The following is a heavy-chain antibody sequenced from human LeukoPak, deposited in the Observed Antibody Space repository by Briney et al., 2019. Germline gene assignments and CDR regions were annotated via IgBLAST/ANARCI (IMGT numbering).Heavy chain of an antibody. Sequence: GGSLRLSCAASGFTFSSYWMSWVRQAPGKGLEWVANIKQDGSEKYYVDSVKGRFTISRDYAKNSLYLQMNSLRAEDTAVYYCARVEDSSGYYPFDYWGQGTLVTVSS. J-gene: IGHJ4*02. CDR1: GFTFSSYW. D-gene: IGHD3-22*01. CDR2: IKQDGSEK. V-gene: IGHV3-7*01. CDR3: ARVEDSSGYYPFDY.